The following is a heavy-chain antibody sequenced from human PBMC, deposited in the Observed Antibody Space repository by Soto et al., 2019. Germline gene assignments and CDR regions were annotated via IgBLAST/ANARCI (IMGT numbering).Heavy chain of an antibody. CDR3: ARIASSGRGWDV. J-gene: IGHJ6*02. Sequence: EVPLVESGGGLVQPGGSLRLSCVDSGFTFSSYWMSWVRQAPVKWLEWVGNIKQDGSEENYVDSVKGRFTISRDNAKNSMYLQMNSLRAEDTAVYYCARIASSGRGWDVWGQGTTVVVSS. CDR2: IKQDGSEE. V-gene: IGHV3-7*01. CDR1: GFTFSSYW. D-gene: IGHD3-10*01.